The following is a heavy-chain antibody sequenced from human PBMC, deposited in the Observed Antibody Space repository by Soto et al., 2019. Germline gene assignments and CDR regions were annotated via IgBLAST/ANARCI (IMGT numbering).Heavy chain of an antibody. CDR3: ARDGVEAGLYLDN. Sequence: EVQLVESGGGLVQPGGSLRLSCAASGFIFRRYWMSWVRQAPGKGLEWVANINQDGSEKYYVDSVRGRFIISRDNAENSLYLQMNSLRAEDTAVYYCARDGVEAGLYLDNWGQGTLVTVST. CDR1: GFIFRRYW. V-gene: IGHV3-7*01. D-gene: IGHD6-19*01. CDR2: INQDGSEK. J-gene: IGHJ4*02.